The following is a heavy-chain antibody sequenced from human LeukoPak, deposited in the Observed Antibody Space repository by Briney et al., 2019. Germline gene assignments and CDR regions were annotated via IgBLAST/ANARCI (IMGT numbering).Heavy chain of an antibody. J-gene: IGHJ3*02. CDR3: AREDIVLMVYAIDGAFDI. V-gene: IGHV1-2*02. Sequence: ASVKVSCEASGYTFTGYYMHWVRQAPGQGLEWMGWINPNSGGTNYAQKFQGRVTMTRDTSISTAYMELSRLRSDDTAVYYCAREDIVLMVYAIDGAFDIWGQGTMVTVSS. D-gene: IGHD2-8*01. CDR1: GYTFTGYY. CDR2: INPNSGGT.